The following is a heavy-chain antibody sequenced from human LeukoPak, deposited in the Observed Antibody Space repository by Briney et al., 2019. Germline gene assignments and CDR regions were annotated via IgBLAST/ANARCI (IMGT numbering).Heavy chain of an antibody. D-gene: IGHD5-18*01. CDR1: GGSLSSYY. CDR3: ARYTAMVAFHAHGFDI. CDR2: IYYSGST. V-gene: IGHV4-59*01. Sequence: PSETLSLTCTVSGGSLSSYYWSWIRQPPGKGLEWIGYIYYSGSTNYNPSLKSRVTISVDTSKNQFSLKLRSVTAADTAVYYCARYTAMVAFHAHGFDIWGKGTMVTVS. J-gene: IGHJ3*02.